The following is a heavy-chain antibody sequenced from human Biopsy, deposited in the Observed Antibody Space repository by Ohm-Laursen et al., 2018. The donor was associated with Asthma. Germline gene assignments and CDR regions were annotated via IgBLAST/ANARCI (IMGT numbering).Heavy chain of an antibody. CDR1: GFTFSSYA. CDR3: ARDGTDMNEAMPKDY. D-gene: IGHD2-2*01. CDR2: ISSSSSYI. Sequence: SLRLSCTASGFTFSSYAMGWVRQAPGKGLEWVSSISSSSSYIYYADSVKGRFTISRDNAKNSLYLQMNSLRAEDTAVYYCARDGTDMNEAMPKDYWGQGTLVTVSS. V-gene: IGHV3-21*01. J-gene: IGHJ4*02.